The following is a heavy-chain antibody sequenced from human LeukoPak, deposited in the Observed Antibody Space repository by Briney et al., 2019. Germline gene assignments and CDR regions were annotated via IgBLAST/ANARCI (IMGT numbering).Heavy chain of an antibody. CDR2: INQDGSEK. Sequence: GGSLRLSCAASGFTFSSQWMDWVRRAPGKGLEWVANINQDGSEKYYVDSVKGRFTISRDNAKNSVFLQMDSLRVEDTAVYYCSVSLNSWGQGTLVTVSS. CDR3: SVSLNS. V-gene: IGHV3-7*01. J-gene: IGHJ4*02. CDR1: GFTFSSQW. D-gene: IGHD1-26*01.